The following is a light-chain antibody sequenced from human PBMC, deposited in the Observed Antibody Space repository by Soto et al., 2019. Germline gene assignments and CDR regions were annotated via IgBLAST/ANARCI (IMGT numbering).Light chain of an antibody. CDR2: ATS. J-gene: IGKJ4*01. CDR1: QGIAPY. Sequence: DVQMTQSPSSLSAFVGDRVTITCRASQGIAPYLAWFQQKPGKVPKLLIYATSTSQSGVPSRVSGSGSGTDFTLTINSLQPEDVGTYYCQKYNGAPLTFGGGTKVEIK. CDR3: QKYNGAPLT. V-gene: IGKV1-27*01.